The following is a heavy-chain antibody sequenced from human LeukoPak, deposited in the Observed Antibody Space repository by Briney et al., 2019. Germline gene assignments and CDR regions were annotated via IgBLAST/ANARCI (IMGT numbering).Heavy chain of an antibody. V-gene: IGHV4-4*09. J-gene: IGHJ6*02. CDR3: ARLTREDGVDV. Sequence: SETLSLTCTVSGVSINNYYWSWIRQPPGKGLEWIGYIYTSGTTNYNPSLKSRVTISVDTSQNQISLRLASVTAADTGIYHCARLTREDGVDVWGQGTTVTVSS. CDR1: GVSINNYY. CDR2: IYTSGTT.